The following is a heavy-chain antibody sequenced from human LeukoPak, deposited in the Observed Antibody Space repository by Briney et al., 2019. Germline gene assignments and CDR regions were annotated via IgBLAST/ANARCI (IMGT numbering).Heavy chain of an antibody. J-gene: IGHJ6*02. CDR3: ARDHYFSPGITMVRGSYGTDV. CDR1: GFTFSSYS. Sequence: GGSLRLSCAASGFTFSSYSMNWVRQAPGKGLEWVSYISSSSSTIYYADSVKGRFTISRDNAKNSLYLQMNSLRAEDTAVYYCARDHYFSPGITMVRGSYGTDVWGQGTTVTVSS. D-gene: IGHD3-10*01. V-gene: IGHV3-48*01. CDR2: ISSSSSTI.